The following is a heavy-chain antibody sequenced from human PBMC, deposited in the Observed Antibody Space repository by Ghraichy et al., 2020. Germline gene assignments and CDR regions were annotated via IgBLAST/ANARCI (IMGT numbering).Heavy chain of an antibody. CDR3: ARRWGGPDYYGSARNGRSWFDP. CDR1: GGSFSGYY. D-gene: IGHD3-10*01. CDR2: INHSGST. V-gene: IGHV4-34*01. Sequence: SETLSLTCAVYGGSFSGYYWSWIRQPPGKGLEWIGEINHSGSTNYNPSLKSRVTISVDTSKNQFSLKLSSVTAADTAVYYCARRWGGPDYYGSARNGRSWFDPWGQGTLVTVSS. J-gene: IGHJ5*02.